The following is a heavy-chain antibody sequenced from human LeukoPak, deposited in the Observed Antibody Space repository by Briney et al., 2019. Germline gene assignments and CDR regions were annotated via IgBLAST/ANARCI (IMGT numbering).Heavy chain of an antibody. CDR2: ISGSGDST. J-gene: IGHJ4*02. CDR1: GFTFSSYA. D-gene: IGHD6-13*01. CDR3: ALQRTLWQQLLDY. Sequence: SGGYLRLSCAASGFTFSSYAMTWVRQAPGKGLQWVSTISGSGDSTYYADSVKGRFTISRDNSKNTLYLQMNSLRAEDTAVYYCALQRTLWQQLLDYWSQGTLVTVSS. V-gene: IGHV3-23*01.